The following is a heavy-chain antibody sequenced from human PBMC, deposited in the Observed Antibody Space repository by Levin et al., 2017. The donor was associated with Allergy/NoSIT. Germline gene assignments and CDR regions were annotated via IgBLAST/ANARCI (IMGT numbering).Heavy chain of an antibody. J-gene: IGHJ4*02. Sequence: GASVKVSCKASGFSFTRYGIIWVRQAPGQGLEWMGWISGHNGNTNYAQKFQGRVTMTTDTSTSIAYMELGSLTSDDTAVYYCARGAGGAGWFGRESDYWGQGTQVTVSS. V-gene: IGHV1-18*01. CDR3: ARGAGGAGWFGRESDY. CDR1: GFSFTRYG. D-gene: IGHD3-16*01. CDR2: ISGHNGNT.